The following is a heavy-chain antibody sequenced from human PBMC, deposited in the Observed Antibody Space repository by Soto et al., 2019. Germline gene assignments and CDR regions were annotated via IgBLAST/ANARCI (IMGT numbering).Heavy chain of an antibody. J-gene: IGHJ4*02. D-gene: IGHD5-18*01. CDR2: IYPGDSDT. V-gene: IGHV5-51*01. Sequence: GESLKISCKGSGYSFTSYWIGWVRQMPGKGLEWMGIIYPGDSDTRYSPSFQGQVTTSADKSISTAYLQWSSLKASDTAMYYCATVRGYSYVPFDYWGQGTMVTVSS. CDR3: ATVRGYSYVPFDY. CDR1: GYSFTSYW.